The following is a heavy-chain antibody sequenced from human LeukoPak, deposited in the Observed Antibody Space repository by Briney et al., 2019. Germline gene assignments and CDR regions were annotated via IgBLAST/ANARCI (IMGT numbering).Heavy chain of an antibody. J-gene: IGHJ4*02. V-gene: IGHV3-11*06. CDR3: ARVDEGRNGVTVGY. CDR2: ISSSSGYT. D-gene: IGHD2-8*01. CDR1: GFMYSDYY. Sequence: GGSLRLSCAASGFMYSDYYMTWIRQAPGKGLEWVSYISSSSGYTNYADSVKGRFTISRDNAKDSLYLQMNSLRAEDTAVYYCARVDEGRNGVTVGYWGQGTLVTVSS.